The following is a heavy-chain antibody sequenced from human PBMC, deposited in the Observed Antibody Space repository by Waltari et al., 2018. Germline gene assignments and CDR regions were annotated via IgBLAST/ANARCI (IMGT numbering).Heavy chain of an antibody. D-gene: IGHD2-21*01. Sequence: EVQLVESGGGLIQPGGSLRLSCAASGFTFSSYWMHWLRQGPGKGLVWVSRSNTDGSSTNYADAVKGRFTISRDNAKNTLYLQMNSLRAEDTAVYYCARAGGGELRMGFDPWGQGTLVTVSS. CDR3: ARAGGGELRMGFDP. CDR1: GFTFSSYW. V-gene: IGHV3-74*01. J-gene: IGHJ5*02. CDR2: SNTDGSST.